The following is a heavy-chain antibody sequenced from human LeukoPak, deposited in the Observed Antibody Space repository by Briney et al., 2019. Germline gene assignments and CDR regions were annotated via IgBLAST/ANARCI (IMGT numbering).Heavy chain of an antibody. J-gene: IGHJ5*02. CDR2: ISGSGGST. CDR1: GFTSSSYA. D-gene: IGHD3-10*01. Sequence: GGSLRLSCAASGFTSSSYAMSWVRQAPGKGLEWVSAISGSGGSTYYADSVKGRFTISRDNSKNTLYLQMNSLRAEDTAVYYCAKGSGSGSYSGTNWFDPWGQGTLVTVSS. V-gene: IGHV3-23*01. CDR3: AKGSGSGSYSGTNWFDP.